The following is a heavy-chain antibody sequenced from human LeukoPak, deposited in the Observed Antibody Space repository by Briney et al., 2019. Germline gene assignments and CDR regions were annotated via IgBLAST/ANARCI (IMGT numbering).Heavy chain of an antibody. CDR2: IYDSGST. Sequence: TLSLTCTVSGGSISSGGYYWSWIRQHPGKGLEWIGYIYDSGSTSYNPSLKSRVTMSVDTSKNQFSLKLSSVTAADTAVYYCASTGVETAEFGEFEYYFDYWGQGTLVTVSS. CDR3: ASTGVETAEFGEFEYYFDY. D-gene: IGHD3-10*01. V-gene: IGHV4-31*03. J-gene: IGHJ4*02. CDR1: GGSISSGGYY.